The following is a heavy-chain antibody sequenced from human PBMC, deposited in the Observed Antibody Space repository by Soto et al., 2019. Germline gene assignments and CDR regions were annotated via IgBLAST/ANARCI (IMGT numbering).Heavy chain of an antibody. D-gene: IGHD6-13*01. CDR1: GFAFSSSE. V-gene: IGHV3-48*03. J-gene: IGHJ4*02. CDR2: IGPSGSPI. CDR3: VRDLYTSGWYAGL. Sequence: LSCAASGFAFSSSEMNWFRQAPGKGLDWVAYIGPSGSPIYYADSVKSRFTISRDNSKNSLFLQMSTLRADDTAVYYCVRDLYTSGWYAGLWGQGTLVTVSS.